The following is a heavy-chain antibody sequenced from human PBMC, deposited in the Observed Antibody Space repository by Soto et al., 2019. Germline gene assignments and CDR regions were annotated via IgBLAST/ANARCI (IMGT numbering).Heavy chain of an antibody. CDR1: GFSLSTIGVG. D-gene: IGHD2-21*02. V-gene: IGHV2-5*02. CDR2: IYWDDDK. J-gene: IGHJ6*02. Sequence: QITLKESGPTLVKPTQTLTLTCTFSGFSLSTIGVGVGWIRQPPGKALEWLALIYWDDDKRYSPSLKSRLTVTKDTSKNQVVLTMTNMDPVDTPTYYCVQSRCGGDCLQSYSSHSYYGLDVWGQGTTVTVSS. CDR3: VQSRCGGDCLQSYSSHSYYGLDV.